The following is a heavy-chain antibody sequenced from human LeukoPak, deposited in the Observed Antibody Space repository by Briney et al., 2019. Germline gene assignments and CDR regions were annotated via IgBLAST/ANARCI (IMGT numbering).Heavy chain of an antibody. CDR2: ISGSGGRT. D-gene: IGHD3-22*01. CDR3: AKRGTYYYDSSGYSAPIDY. J-gene: IGHJ4*02. Sequence: PGRSLRLSCAASGFAFSAYTMFWVRQAPGKGLEWVSAISGSGGRTYYADSVKGRFTISRDNSKNTVYLQMNSLRVEDTAVYYCAKRGTYYYDSSGYSAPIDYWGQGTLVTVSS. CDR1: GFAFSAYT. V-gene: IGHV3-23*01.